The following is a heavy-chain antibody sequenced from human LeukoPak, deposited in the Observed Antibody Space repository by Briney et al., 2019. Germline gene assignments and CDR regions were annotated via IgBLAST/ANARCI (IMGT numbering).Heavy chain of an antibody. Sequence: GGSLRLSCAASGFTFSSYWMHWVRQAPGKGLVWVSRINSDGSSTSYADSVKGRFTISRDNAKNTLCLQMNSLRAEDTAVYYCARVRGYSYYGGYYYYMDVWGKGTTVTVSS. J-gene: IGHJ6*03. V-gene: IGHV3-74*01. D-gene: IGHD5-18*01. CDR2: INSDGSST. CDR1: GFTFSSYW. CDR3: ARVRGYSYYGGYYYYMDV.